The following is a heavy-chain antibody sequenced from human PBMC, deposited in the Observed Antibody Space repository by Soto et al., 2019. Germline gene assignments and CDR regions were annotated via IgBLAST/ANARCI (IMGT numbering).Heavy chain of an antibody. Sequence: QVQLVQSGAEVKKPESSVKVSCKAPGGTFSTYAISWVRQAPGQGLEWMGGIIPMFGTANYAQRFQDRVTITADESTNTVYMELSSLRSEDTAVYFCASGIQLWLRRINTGYSGWGQGTLVPVSS. V-gene: IGHV1-69*12. CDR2: IIPMFGTA. CDR1: GGTFSTYA. CDR3: ASGIQLWLRRINTGYSG. D-gene: IGHD5-18*01. J-gene: IGHJ4*02.